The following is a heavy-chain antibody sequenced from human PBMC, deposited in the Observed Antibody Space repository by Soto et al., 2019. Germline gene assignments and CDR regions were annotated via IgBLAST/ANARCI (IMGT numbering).Heavy chain of an antibody. J-gene: IGHJ6*02. CDR2: ISFDGRNK. D-gene: IGHD1-26*01. CDR3: ARCWDLSYHYHGMDV. Sequence: QVQLVESGGGVVQPGRSLRLSCAASGFTFSSYPMHWVRQAPGKGLEWVAVISFDGRNKYYVDSVKGRFTISRDNSKNTLYLQMNSLRAEDTAVYYCARCWDLSYHYHGMDVWGQGTTVTVSS. CDR1: GFTFSSYP. V-gene: IGHV3-30*04.